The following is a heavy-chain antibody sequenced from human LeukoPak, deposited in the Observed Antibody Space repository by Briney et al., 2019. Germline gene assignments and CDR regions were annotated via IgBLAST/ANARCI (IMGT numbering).Heavy chain of an antibody. D-gene: IGHD6-6*01. CDR3: ARLVSARQSLWFDP. CDR1: GGSISSYY. J-gene: IGHJ5*02. V-gene: IGHV4-59*01. Sequence: SETLSLTCTVSGGSISSYYWSWIRQPPGKGLEWIGYIYYSGSTNYNPSLKSRVTISVDTSKNQFSLKLSSVTAADTAVYYCARLVSARQSLWFDPWGQGTLVTVSS. CDR2: IYYSGST.